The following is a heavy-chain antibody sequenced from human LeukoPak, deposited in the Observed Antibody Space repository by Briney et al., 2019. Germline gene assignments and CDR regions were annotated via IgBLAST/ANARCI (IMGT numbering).Heavy chain of an antibody. CDR1: GGSISSYY. CDR3: ARDEGVRGARLFDP. J-gene: IGHJ5*02. CDR2: IYTSGST. D-gene: IGHD3-10*01. V-gene: IGHV4-4*07. Sequence: ETLSLTCTVSGGSISSYYWSWIRQPAGKGLEWIGRIYTSGSTNYNPSLKSRVTMSVDTSKNQFSLKLSSVTAADTAVYYCARDEGVRGARLFDPWGQGTLVTVSS.